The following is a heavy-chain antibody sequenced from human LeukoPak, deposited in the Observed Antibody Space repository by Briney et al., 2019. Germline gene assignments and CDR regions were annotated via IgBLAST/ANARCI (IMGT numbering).Heavy chain of an antibody. CDR2: ISAYNGNT. CDR1: GYTFTSYG. Sequence: GASVKVSCKSSGYTFTSYGISWVRKAPGQGLEWMGWISAYNGNTNYAQKLQGRVTMTTDTSTSTAYMELRSLRSDDTAVYYCARVPSPVVVVAATPLYGMDVWGQGTTVTVSS. CDR3: ARVPSPVVVVAATPLYGMDV. D-gene: IGHD2-15*01. J-gene: IGHJ6*02. V-gene: IGHV1-18*01.